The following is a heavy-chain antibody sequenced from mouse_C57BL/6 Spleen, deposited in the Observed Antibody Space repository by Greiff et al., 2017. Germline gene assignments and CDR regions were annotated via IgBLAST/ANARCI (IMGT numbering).Heavy chain of an antibody. J-gene: IGHJ4*01. CDR1: GYTFTDYE. CDR3: TRLTGMDY. Sequence: QVQLQQSGAELVRPGASVTLSCKASGYTFTDYEMHWVKQTPVHGLEWIGALDPAPGGTAYNQKFKGKAILTADKSSSTAYMELRSLTSEDSAVYYCTRLTGMDYWGQGASVTVSS. CDR2: LDPAPGGT. D-gene: IGHD3-2*02. V-gene: IGHV1-15*01.